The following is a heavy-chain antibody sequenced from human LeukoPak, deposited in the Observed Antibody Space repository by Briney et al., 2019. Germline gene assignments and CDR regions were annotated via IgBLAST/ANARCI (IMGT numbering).Heavy chain of an antibody. Sequence: GGSLRLSCAASGFTVSSNYMSWVRQAPGKGLEWVSVIYSGGSTYYADSVKGRFTISRDNSKNTLYLQMNSLRAEDTAVYYCASKQMLGGQIVDYWGQGTLVTVSS. CDR3: ASKQMLGGQIVDY. V-gene: IGHV3-53*01. J-gene: IGHJ4*02. CDR2: IYSGGST. CDR1: GFTVSSNY. D-gene: IGHD3-10*02.